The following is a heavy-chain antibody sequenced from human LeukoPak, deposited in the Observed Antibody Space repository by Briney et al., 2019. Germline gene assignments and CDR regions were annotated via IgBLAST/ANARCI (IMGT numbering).Heavy chain of an antibody. Sequence: PGGTLRLSCAASGFTFSSYSMNWVRQAPGKGLEWVSSISSSSSYIYYADPVKGRFNISRNYNKNSPYMQMNSLGAEDTAEYYCARDDSSGSFDYWGQGTLVTVSS. CDR1: GFTFSSYS. D-gene: IGHD3-22*01. CDR2: ISSSSSYI. CDR3: ARDDSSGSFDY. J-gene: IGHJ4*02. V-gene: IGHV3-21*01.